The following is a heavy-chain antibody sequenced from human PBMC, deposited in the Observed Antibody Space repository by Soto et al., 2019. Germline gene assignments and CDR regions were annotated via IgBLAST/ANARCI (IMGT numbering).Heavy chain of an antibody. CDR3: ARADYYGSGSYYPPFYP. D-gene: IGHD3-10*01. CDR2: ISSSSSYI. V-gene: IGHV3-21*04. J-gene: IGHJ5*02. Sequence: PGGSLRLSCAASGFTFSSYSMNWVRQAPGKGLEWVSSISSSSSYIYYADSVKGRFTISRDNAKNSLYLQMNSLRAGDTAVYYCARADYYGSGSYYPPFYPWGQGTLVTVSS. CDR1: GFTFSSYS.